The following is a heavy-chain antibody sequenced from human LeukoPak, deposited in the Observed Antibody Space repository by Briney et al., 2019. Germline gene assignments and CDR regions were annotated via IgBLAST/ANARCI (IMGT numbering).Heavy chain of an antibody. CDR1: DYSISSNYW. J-gene: IGHJ5*02. V-gene: IGHV4-28*03. CDR3: ARATYYYDSSGYYPLNWFDP. Sequence: SETLSLTCAVSDYSISSNYWWGWIRQPPGKGLEWIGYIYYSGSTNYNPSLKSRVTISVDTSKNQFSLKLSSVTAADTAVYYCARATYYYDSSGYYPLNWFDPWGQGTLVTVSS. D-gene: IGHD3-22*01. CDR2: IYYSGST.